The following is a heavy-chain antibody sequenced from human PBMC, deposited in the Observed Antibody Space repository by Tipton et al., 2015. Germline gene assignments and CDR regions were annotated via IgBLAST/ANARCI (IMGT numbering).Heavy chain of an antibody. CDR2: ISYSGSI. J-gene: IGHJ5*02. D-gene: IGHD3-10*01. CDR3: ARGRTMVRGVVIQSEP. Sequence: TLSLTCTVSGGSISSYSWSWIRQPPGKGLDWIGYISYSGSINYNSSLKSRVTISVDTSKNQFSLQLKSVTPEDTAMYYCARGRTMVRGVVIQSEPWGQGVLVTVPS. V-gene: IGHV4-59*08. CDR1: GGSISSYS.